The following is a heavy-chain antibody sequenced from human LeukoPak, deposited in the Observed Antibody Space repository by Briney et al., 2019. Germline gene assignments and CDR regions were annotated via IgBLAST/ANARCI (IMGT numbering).Heavy chain of an antibody. Sequence: GGSLRLSCAASGFTFSSYEMNWVRQAPGKGLEWVGRIKSKTDGGTTDYAAPVKGRFSISRDDSKNTLYLQMNSLRAEDTAVYYCARGRVRGRSYYYYYMDVWGKGTTVTISS. CDR3: ARGRVRGRSYYYYYMDV. CDR1: GFTFSSYE. J-gene: IGHJ6*03. D-gene: IGHD3-10*01. V-gene: IGHV3-15*01. CDR2: IKSKTDGGTT.